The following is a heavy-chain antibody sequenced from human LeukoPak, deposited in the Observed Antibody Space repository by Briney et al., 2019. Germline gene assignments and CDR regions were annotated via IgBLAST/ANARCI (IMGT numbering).Heavy chain of an antibody. CDR1: GFTFSDYS. CDR2: ISSSSSYI. J-gene: IGHJ3*02. Sequence: GGSLRLPCAASGFTFSDYSMNWVRQAPGKGLEWVSSISSSSSYIYYTDSVKGRFTISRDNAKNSLYPQMNSLRAEDTAVYYCARRYYGSGSPPGAFDIWGQGTMVTVSS. V-gene: IGHV3-21*01. D-gene: IGHD3-10*01. CDR3: ARRYYGSGSPPGAFDI.